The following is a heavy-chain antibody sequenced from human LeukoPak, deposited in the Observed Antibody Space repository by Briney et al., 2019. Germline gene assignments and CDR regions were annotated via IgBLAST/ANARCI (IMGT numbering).Heavy chain of an antibody. Sequence: PGRSLRLSCAASGFSFSSYGMHWVRQAPGKGLEWLAVICYDGSNKYYADSVKGRFTISRDNSKNTLYLQMNSLRAEDTAVYYCARGGIAARPVVYYYGMDVWGQGTTVTVSS. D-gene: IGHD6-6*01. V-gene: IGHV3-33*01. J-gene: IGHJ6*02. CDR3: ARGGIAARPVVYYYGMDV. CDR2: ICYDGSNK. CDR1: GFSFSSYG.